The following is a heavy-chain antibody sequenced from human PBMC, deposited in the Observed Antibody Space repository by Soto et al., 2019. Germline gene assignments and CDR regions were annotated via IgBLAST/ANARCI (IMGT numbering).Heavy chain of an antibody. D-gene: IGHD5-12*01. V-gene: IGHV5-51*01. CDR3: ASKGYSGYDYYAFDT. CDR2: IYPGDSDT. CDR1: GYSFTSYW. J-gene: IGHJ3*02. Sequence: GESLKISCKGSGYSFTSYWIGWVRQMPGKGLEWMGIIYPGDSDTRYSPSFQGQVTISADKSISTAYLQWSSLKASDTAMYYCASKGYSGYDYYAFDTWGQGTMVTVSS.